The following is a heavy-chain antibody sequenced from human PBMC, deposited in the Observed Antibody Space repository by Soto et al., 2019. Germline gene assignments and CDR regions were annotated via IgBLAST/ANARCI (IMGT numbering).Heavy chain of an antibody. V-gene: IGHV1-69*01. CDR1: GGTFSSYA. J-gene: IGHJ5*02. CDR2: IIPIFGTA. CDR3: ARVKTGSGGSCYSACLFDP. D-gene: IGHD2-15*01. Sequence: QVQLVQSGAEVKKPGSSVKVSCKASGGTFSSYAISWVRQAPGQGLEWMGGIIPIFGTANYAQKFQGRVTITADESTSTADVELSSLRSEDTAVYYCARVKTGSGGSCYSACLFDPWGQGTLVNVSS.